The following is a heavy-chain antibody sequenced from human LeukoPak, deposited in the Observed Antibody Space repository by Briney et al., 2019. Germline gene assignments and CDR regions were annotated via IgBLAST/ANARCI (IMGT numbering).Heavy chain of an antibody. Sequence: GRSLRLSCAASGFTFSSYAMHWVRQAPGKGLEWVSVIYSGGSTYYADSVKGRFTISRDNSKNTLYLQMNSLRAEDTAVYYCARRIIRNRGVKVPIAEPYGMDVWGQGTTVTVSS. CDR3: ARRIIRNRGVKVPIAEPYGMDV. CDR2: IYSGGST. CDR1: GFTFSSYA. V-gene: IGHV3-53*01. D-gene: IGHD3-10*01. J-gene: IGHJ6*02.